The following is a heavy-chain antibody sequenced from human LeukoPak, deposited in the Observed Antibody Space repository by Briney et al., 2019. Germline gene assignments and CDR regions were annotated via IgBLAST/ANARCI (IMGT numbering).Heavy chain of an antibody. Sequence: GGSLRLSCAASGFNFTNYDMHWVRQAPGKGLEWVAFIRYDGSDKYYADSVKGRFTISRDNSKNTLYLQMNSLRTEDTAVYYCAKGETSWGQGTLVTVSS. J-gene: IGHJ5*02. CDR2: IRYDGSDK. CDR1: GFNFTNYD. CDR3: AKGETS. V-gene: IGHV3-30*02.